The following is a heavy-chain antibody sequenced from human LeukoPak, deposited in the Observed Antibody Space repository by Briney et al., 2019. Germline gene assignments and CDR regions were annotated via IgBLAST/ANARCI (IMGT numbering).Heavy chain of an antibody. CDR1: GGSITSSSYY. CDR3: ARRSGWSRGWFDP. J-gene: IGHJ5*02. CDR2: IYYSGST. V-gene: IGHV4-39*07. Sequence: SETLSLTCTVSGGSITSSSYYWGWIRQPPGKGLEWIGSIYYSGSTYYNPSLKSRVTISVDMSKNQFSLKLSSVTAADTAVYYCARRSGWSRGWFDPWGQGTLVTVSS. D-gene: IGHD6-19*01.